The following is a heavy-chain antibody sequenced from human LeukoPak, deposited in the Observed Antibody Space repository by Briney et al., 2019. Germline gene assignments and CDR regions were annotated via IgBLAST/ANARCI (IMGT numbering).Heavy chain of an antibody. Sequence: GGSLRLSCAASGFTFSSYGMHWVRQAPGKGLEWVATIWYDGSNKYYAESAKGRFTVSRDNSRNTLSLQMNSLRAEDTALYYCAKDMGYSGYGVWNYFDYWGQGTLVTVSS. D-gene: IGHD5-12*01. CDR3: AKDMGYSGYGVWNYFDY. V-gene: IGHV3-30*02. CDR2: IWYDGSNK. J-gene: IGHJ4*02. CDR1: GFTFSSYG.